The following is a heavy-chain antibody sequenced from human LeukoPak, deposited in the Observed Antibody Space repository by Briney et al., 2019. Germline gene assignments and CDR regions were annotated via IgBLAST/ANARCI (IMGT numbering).Heavy chain of an antibody. D-gene: IGHD6-6*01. Sequence: PGGSLRLSCAASGFTFSSYSMNWVRQAPGKGLEWVSSISSGSSYIYYADSVKGRFTISRDNAKNSLYLQMNSLRAEDTAVYYCARDPPMYSSSSKGGNYWGQGTLVTVSS. CDR2: ISSGSSYI. V-gene: IGHV3-21*01. J-gene: IGHJ4*02. CDR3: ARDPPMYSSSSKGGNY. CDR1: GFTFSSYS.